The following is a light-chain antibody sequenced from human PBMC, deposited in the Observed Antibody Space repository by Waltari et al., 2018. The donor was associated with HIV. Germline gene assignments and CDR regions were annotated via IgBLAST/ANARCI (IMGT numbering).Light chain of an antibody. V-gene: IGLV2-23*02. CDR3: CSYAGSSKV. CDR1: STTVGGYHY. CDR2: DVS. Sequence: QSALTQPASVSGSPGQSITISCTGTSTTVGGYHYVSWYQQHPGKAPNIMIYDVSKRPSGVSNRFSGSKSGNTASLTISGLQAEDEADYYCCSYAGSSKVFGGGTKLTVL. J-gene: IGLJ2*01.